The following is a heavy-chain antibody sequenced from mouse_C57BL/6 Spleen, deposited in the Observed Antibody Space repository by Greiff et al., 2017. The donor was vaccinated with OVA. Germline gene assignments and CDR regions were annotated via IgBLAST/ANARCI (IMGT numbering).Heavy chain of an antibody. V-gene: IGHV1-61*01. D-gene: IGHD3-2*02. Sequence: QVQLQQPGAELVRPGSSVKLSCKASGYTFTSYWMDWVKQRPGQGLEWIGNIYPSDSETHYNQKFKDKATLTVYKSSSTAYMQLSSLTSEDSAVYYCARSSSGWFAYWGQGTLVTVSA. CDR1: GYTFTSYW. CDR2: IYPSDSET. CDR3: ARSSSGWFAY. J-gene: IGHJ3*01.